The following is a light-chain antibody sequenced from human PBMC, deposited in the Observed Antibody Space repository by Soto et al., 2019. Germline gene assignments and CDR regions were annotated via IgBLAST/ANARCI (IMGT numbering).Light chain of an antibody. CDR2: DVS. CDR3: QQYGTSPQT. J-gene: IGKJ5*01. Sequence: IVLTQSPGTLSLSPGERATLSCRASQSVSGTYLAWYQQKPGQAPRLLIYDVSSRATGIPDRFSGSGSGADFTLTISRLEPEDFAVYYCQQYGTSPQTFGQGTRLEIK. V-gene: IGKV3-20*01. CDR1: QSVSGTY.